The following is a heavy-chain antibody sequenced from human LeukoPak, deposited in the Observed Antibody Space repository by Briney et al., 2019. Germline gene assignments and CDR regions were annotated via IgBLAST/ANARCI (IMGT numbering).Heavy chain of an antibody. CDR3: AKDEDVYSGSQS. Sequence: GRSLRLSCAASGFTSSSYAMSWVRQAPGNGLEWVSTISGSDSSTYYAHSVRGRFTISRDNSKNTVFLQMNSLRVEDTAIYYCAKDEDVYSGSQSWGQGTLVTVSS. D-gene: IGHD1-26*01. V-gene: IGHV3-23*01. CDR2: ISGSDSST. CDR1: GFTSSSYA. J-gene: IGHJ4*02.